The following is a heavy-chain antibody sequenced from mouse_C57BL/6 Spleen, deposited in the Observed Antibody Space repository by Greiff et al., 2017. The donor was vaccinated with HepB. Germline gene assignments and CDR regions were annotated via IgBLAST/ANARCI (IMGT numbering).Heavy chain of an antibody. J-gene: IGHJ4*01. CDR2: INPYNGGT. CDR3: ARDYDYDEGALKAMDY. Sequence: EVKLQESGPVLVKPGASVKMSCKASGYTFTDYYMNWVKQSHGKSLEWIGVINPYNGGTSYNQKFKGKATLTVDKSSSTAYMELNSLTSEDSAVYYCARDYDYDEGALKAMDYWGQGTSVTVSS. D-gene: IGHD2-4*01. V-gene: IGHV1-19*01. CDR1: GYTFTDYY.